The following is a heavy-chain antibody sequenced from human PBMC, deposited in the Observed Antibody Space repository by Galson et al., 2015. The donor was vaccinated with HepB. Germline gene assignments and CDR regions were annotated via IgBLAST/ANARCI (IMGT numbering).Heavy chain of an antibody. CDR1: GFTLINYA. V-gene: IGHV3-23*01. D-gene: IGHD4-11*01. CDR2: ISGRGVGT. CDR3: ATSDYDNFGPLGWFDP. J-gene: IGHJ5*02. Sequence: SLRLSCAASGFTLINYAMSWVRQAPGKGLEWVSSISGRGVGTTYYADSVKGRFTISRDNSKNTLYLQMNSLRVEDTAVYYCATSDYDNFGPLGWFDPWGQGTQVTVAS.